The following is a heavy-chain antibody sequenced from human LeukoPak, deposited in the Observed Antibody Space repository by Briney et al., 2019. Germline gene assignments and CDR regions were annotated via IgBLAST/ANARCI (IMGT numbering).Heavy chain of an antibody. V-gene: IGHV1-69*05. Sequence: ASVKVSCKASVGTFSSYAISWVRQAPGQGLEWMGGIIPIFGTANYAQKFQGRVTITTDESTSTAYMELSSLRSEDTAVYYCARDRGLAANWFDPWGQGTLVTVSS. CDR2: IIPIFGTA. CDR3: ARDRGLAANWFDP. D-gene: IGHD6-25*01. J-gene: IGHJ5*02. CDR1: VGTFSSYA.